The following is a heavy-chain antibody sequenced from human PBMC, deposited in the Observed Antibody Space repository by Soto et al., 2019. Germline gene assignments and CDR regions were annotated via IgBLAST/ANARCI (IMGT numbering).Heavy chain of an antibody. CDR2: INPNSGGT. D-gene: IGHD2-2*01. V-gene: IGHV1-2*04. CDR1: GYTFTGYY. Sequence: ASVKVSCKASGYTFTGYYMHWVRQAPGQGLEWMGWINPNSGGTNYAQKFQGWVTMTRDTSISTAYMKLSRLRSDDTAVYYCASGGVHSLTAAMYGMDVWGQGTTVTVSS. CDR3: ASGGVHSLTAAMYGMDV. J-gene: IGHJ6*02.